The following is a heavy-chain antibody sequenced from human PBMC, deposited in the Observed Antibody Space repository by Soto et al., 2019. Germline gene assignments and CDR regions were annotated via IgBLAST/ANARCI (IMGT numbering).Heavy chain of an antibody. V-gene: IGHV4-39*07. J-gene: IGHJ4*02. CDR3: ARERGGYGLFDS. Sequence: SETLSLTCTVSGGYIRSSFYFWSWIRQPPGRGLEWIGSIHSSRSAYDNPSLQSRVTISIDRSNDQFSLNLKSVTAADTAVYYCARERGGYGLFDSWGQGTLVTVSS. D-gene: IGHD5-18*01. CDR2: IHSSRSA. CDR1: GGYIRSSFYF.